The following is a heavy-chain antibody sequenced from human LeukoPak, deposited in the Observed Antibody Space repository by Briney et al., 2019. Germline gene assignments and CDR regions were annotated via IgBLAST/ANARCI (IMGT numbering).Heavy chain of an antibody. CDR1: GGSISSYY. D-gene: IGHD6-19*01. Sequence: PWETLCLTCTVSGGSISSYYWSWIRQPPGKGLEWIGYIYYSGSTNYNPSLKSRVTISVDTSKNQFSLKLSSVTAADTAVYYCATSIAVGDSAFDIWGQGTIVTVSS. CDR3: ATSIAVGDSAFDI. J-gene: IGHJ3*02. V-gene: IGHV4-59*08. CDR2: IYYSGST.